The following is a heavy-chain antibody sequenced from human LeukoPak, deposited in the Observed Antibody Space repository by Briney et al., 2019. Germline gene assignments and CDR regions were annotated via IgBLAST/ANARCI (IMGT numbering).Heavy chain of an antibody. D-gene: IGHD1-14*01. V-gene: IGHV3-7*01. CDR2: INKDGGEK. CDR3: ARGTYILDY. J-gene: IGHJ4*02. Sequence: GGSLRLSCAASGFTFSSYWMSWVRQAPGKGLEWVANINKDGGEKYYVDSVKGRFTISRDNAKNTLYLQMNSLRAEDTAVYYCARGTYILDYWGQGTLVTVSS. CDR1: GFTFSSYW.